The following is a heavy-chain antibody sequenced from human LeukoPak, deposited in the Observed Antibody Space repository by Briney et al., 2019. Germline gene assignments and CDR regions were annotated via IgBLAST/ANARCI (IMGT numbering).Heavy chain of an antibody. D-gene: IGHD1-26*01. V-gene: IGHV3-33*03. CDR1: GFTFSSYG. CDR3: ASSYSESFDY. CDR2: IWYDGSNK. J-gene: IGHJ4*02. Sequence: PGRSLRLSCAASGFTFSSYGMHWVRQAPGKGLEWVAVIWYDGSNKYYADSVKGRFTISRDNAKNSLYLQMNSLRAEDTAVYYCASSYSESFDYWGQGTLVTVSS.